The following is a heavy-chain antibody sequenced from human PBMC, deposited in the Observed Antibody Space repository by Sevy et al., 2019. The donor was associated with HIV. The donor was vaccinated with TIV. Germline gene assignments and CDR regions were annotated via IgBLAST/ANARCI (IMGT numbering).Heavy chain of an antibody. Sequence: ASVKVSCKASGYTXTGYYMHWVRQAPGQGLEWMGRVNPXSXGTNYAQKFQGRVTMTRDTSISTAYMELSRLRSDDTAVYYCARGSVLSIAARPVDYWGQGTLVTVSS. D-gene: IGHD6-6*01. V-gene: IGHV1-2*06. CDR3: ARGSVLSIAARPVDY. CDR1: GYTXTGYY. J-gene: IGHJ4*02. CDR2: VNPXSXGT.